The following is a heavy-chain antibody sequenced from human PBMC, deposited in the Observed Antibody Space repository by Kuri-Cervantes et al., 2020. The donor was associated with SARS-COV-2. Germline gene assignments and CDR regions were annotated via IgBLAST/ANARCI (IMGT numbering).Heavy chain of an antibody. J-gene: IGHJ4*02. CDR2: ISSNGGST. CDR1: GFTFSSYA. Sequence: GESLKISCAASGFTFSSYAMHWVRQAPGKGLEYVSAISSNGGSTYYANSVKGRFTISRDNSKSTLYLQMGSLRAEDMAVYYCARGGCSSTSCYQYYFDYWGQGTLVTVSS. V-gene: IGHV3-64*01. CDR3: ARGGCSSTSCYQYYFDY. D-gene: IGHD2-2*01.